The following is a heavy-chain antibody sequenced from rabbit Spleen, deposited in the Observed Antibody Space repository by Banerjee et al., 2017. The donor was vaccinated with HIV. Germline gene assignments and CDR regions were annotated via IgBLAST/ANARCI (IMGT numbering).Heavy chain of an antibody. Sequence: QSLEESGGGLVQPEGSLTLTCTASGFTISSSDYMCWVRQAPGKGLEWIGCIGAGSGVTYYASWAKGRCTISKTSSTTVTLQMTSLTAADTATYFCASAYSDVYFNLWGQGTLVTVS. J-gene: IGHJ4*01. CDR3: ASAYSDVYFNL. CDR2: IGAGSGVT. CDR1: GFTISSSDY. V-gene: IGHV1S40*01. D-gene: IGHD6-1*01.